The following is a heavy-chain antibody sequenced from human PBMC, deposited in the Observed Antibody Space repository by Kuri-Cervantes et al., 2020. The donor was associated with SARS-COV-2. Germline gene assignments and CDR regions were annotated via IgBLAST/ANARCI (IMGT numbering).Heavy chain of an antibody. CDR2: ISAYNGNT. V-gene: IGHV1-18*01. J-gene: IGHJ6*03. Sequence: ASVKVSCKASGYTSTSYGISWVRQAPGQGLEWMGWISAYNGNTNYAQKLRGRVTMTTDTSTSTAYMELRSLRSDDTAVYYCARDAPDRFLEWLFSDYYYYYMDVWGKGTTVTVSS. D-gene: IGHD3-3*01. CDR3: ARDAPDRFLEWLFSDYYYYYMDV. CDR1: GYTSTSYG.